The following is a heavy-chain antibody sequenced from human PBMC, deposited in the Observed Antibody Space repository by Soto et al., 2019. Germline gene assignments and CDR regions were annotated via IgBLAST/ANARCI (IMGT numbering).Heavy chain of an antibody. CDR1: GFSFGSYA. V-gene: IGHV3-23*01. D-gene: IGHD3-3*01. J-gene: IGHJ4*02. CDR2: ISGSDGKT. CDR3: ARWSYLDY. Sequence: PGGSLRLSCAASGFSFGSYALSWVRQAPVKGLEWVSTISGSDGKTFYADAVKGRFSISRDTSQNTLYLQMNSLRADDTAIYYYARWSYLDYWGQGTRVTVS.